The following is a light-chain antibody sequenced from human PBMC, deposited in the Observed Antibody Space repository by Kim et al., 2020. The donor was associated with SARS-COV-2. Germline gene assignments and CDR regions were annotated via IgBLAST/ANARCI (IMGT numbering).Light chain of an antibody. V-gene: IGLV6-57*01. CDR2: EDN. CDR3: QSYDDFNRV. CDR1: SGNSASSY. Sequence: GKTVNISCTRSSGNSASSYVQWYQQRPGSSPTTLIYEDNQRTPGVPERFSGSVDSSSNSASLTISGLKTEDEADYFCQSYDDFNRVFGGGTQLTVL. J-gene: IGLJ3*02.